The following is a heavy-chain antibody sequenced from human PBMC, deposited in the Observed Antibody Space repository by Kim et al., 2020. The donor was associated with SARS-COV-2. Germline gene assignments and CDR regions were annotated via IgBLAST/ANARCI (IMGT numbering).Heavy chain of an antibody. CDR2: IYYSGST. CDR3: ARYYGSGSYLDAFDI. CDR1: GGSISSSSYY. Sequence: SETLSLTCTVSGGSISSSSYYWGWIRQPPGKGLEWIGSIYYSGSTYYNPSLKSRVTISVDTSKNQFSLKLSSVTAADTAVYYCARYYGSGSYLDAFDIWGQGTMVTVS. V-gene: IGHV4-39*01. D-gene: IGHD3-10*01. J-gene: IGHJ3*02.